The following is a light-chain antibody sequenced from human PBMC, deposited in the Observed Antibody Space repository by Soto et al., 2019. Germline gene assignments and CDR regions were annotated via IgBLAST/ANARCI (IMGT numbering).Light chain of an antibody. CDR3: AAWDDSLSGPVV. V-gene: IGLV1-47*01. CDR2: RNN. J-gene: IGLJ2*01. CDR1: SSNIGSNY. Sequence: SVLTQPPSASGPPGQRVTISCSGSSSNIGSNYVYWYQPLPGTAPKLLIYRNNQRPSGVPDRFSGSKSGTSASLAISGLRSEDEADYYCAAWDDSLSGPVVFGGGTKLTVL.